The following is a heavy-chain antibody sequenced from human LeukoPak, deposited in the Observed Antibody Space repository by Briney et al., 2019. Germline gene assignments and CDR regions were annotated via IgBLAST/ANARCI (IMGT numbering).Heavy chain of an antibody. CDR2: IRYDGSNE. CDR1: GFTFSYYG. CDR3: AKVEGKYQLANIPDS. Sequence: GGSLRLSCVASGFTFSYYGMHWVRQAPGKGLEWVAFIRYDGSNEYYAESVKGRFTISRDNSKNTLYLQMNSLRVEDTAAYYCAKVEGKYQLANIPDSWGQGTLVTVSS. V-gene: IGHV3-30*02. J-gene: IGHJ4*02. D-gene: IGHD2-2*01.